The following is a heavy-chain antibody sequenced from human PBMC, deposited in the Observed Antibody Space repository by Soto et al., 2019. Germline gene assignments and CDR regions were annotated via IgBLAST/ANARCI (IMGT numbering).Heavy chain of an antibody. Sequence: GGSLRLSCAVSGIIFTGYGMHWVRQAPGKRLEWMGWIKADNGNSKYSQKFQGRVTITRDKSASTAYMELSSLRSEDTAVYYCARDFLGQQLVPENSYFQHWGQGTLVTVSS. CDR1: GIIFTGYG. J-gene: IGHJ1*01. CDR3: ARDFLGQQLVPENSYFQH. V-gene: IGHV1-3*01. D-gene: IGHD6-13*01. CDR2: IKADNGNS.